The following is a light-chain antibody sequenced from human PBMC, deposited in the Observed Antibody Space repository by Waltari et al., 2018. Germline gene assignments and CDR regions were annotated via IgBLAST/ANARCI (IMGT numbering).Light chain of an antibody. Sequence: DIQMTQSPSTLSASVGDRVTITCRASQTINGWLAWYQQKPGKAPELLIHYASTVESGVPPRFSGSGSGTEFTLTISSVQPEDVATYYCQQYLLFWTFGQGTRVEIK. CDR1: QTINGW. CDR2: YAS. J-gene: IGKJ1*01. V-gene: IGKV1-5*01. CDR3: QQYLLFWT.